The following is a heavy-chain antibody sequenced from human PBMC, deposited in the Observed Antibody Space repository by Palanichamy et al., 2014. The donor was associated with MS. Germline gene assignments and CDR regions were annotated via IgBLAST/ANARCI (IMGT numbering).Heavy chain of an antibody. J-gene: IGHJ2*01. CDR3: ARHLGYNYGYSNRYFDL. D-gene: IGHD5-18*01. Sequence: QLLLQESGPGLVKPLETLSLTCLVPAGSMSTTTHYWAWIRQPPGKGLEWIGTRFYSGNTYYNPSLKSRVSISVDPSKNQVSLRLTSVSAADTGVYYCARHLGYNYGYSNRYFDLWGRGTLVTVSS. CDR2: RFYSGNT. V-gene: IGHV4-39*01. CDR1: AGSMSTTTHY.